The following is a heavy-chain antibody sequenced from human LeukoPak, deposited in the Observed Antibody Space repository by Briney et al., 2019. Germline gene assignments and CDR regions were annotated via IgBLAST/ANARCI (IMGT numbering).Heavy chain of an antibody. CDR1: GFTFSSYS. Sequence: PGGSLRLSCAASGFTFSSYSMNWVRQAPGKGLEWVSYISSSPTIYYADSVKGRFTISRDNAKNSLYLQMNSLRAEDTAVYYCARDYGAYFDYWGQGTLVTVSS. CDR3: ARDYGAYFDY. D-gene: IGHD4-17*01. CDR2: ISSSPTI. J-gene: IGHJ4*02. V-gene: IGHV3-48*01.